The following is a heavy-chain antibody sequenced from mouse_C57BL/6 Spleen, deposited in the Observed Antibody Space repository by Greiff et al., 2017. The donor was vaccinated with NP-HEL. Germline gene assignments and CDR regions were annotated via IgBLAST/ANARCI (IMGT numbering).Heavy chain of an antibody. V-gene: IGHV1-54*01. CDR1: GYAFTNYL. J-gene: IGHJ2*01. CDR3: ARERTGGLRRVFDY. D-gene: IGHD2-4*01. CDR2: INPGSGGT. Sequence: VQLQQSGAELVRPGTSVKVSCKASGYAFTNYLIEWVKQRPGQGLEWIGVINPGSGGTNYNEKFKGKATLTADKSSSTAYMQLSSLTSEDSAVYFCARERTGGLRRVFDYWGQGTTLTVSS.